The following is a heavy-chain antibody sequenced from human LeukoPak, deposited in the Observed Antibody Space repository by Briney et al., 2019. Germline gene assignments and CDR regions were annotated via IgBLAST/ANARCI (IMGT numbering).Heavy chain of an antibody. CDR2: INHSGGT. CDR1: GGSFSVYY. CDR3: ARSGYASGTYFDY. V-gene: IGHV4-34*01. Sequence: SETLSLTCAVYGGSFSVYYWGWIRQAPGKGLEWIGEINHSGGTNYNPSLESRVIISVDTSRKQFNLRLNSVTAADTAVYYCARSGYASGTYFDYWGQGTMVTVSS. J-gene: IGHJ4*02. D-gene: IGHD3-10*01.